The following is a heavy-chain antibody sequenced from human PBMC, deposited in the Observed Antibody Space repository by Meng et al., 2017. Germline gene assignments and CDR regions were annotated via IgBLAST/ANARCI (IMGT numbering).Heavy chain of an antibody. J-gene: IGHJ4*02. V-gene: IGHV3-23*01. CDR2: ISGSGGST. Sequence: GESLKISCAASGFTFSSYAMSWVRQAPGKGLEWVSAISGSGGSTYYADSVKGRFTISRDNSKNTLYLQMNSLRAEDTAVYYCARAGPLEYQAYCGGDCYSIHFDYWGQGTLVTVSS. D-gene: IGHD2-21*02. CDR1: GFTFSSYA. CDR3: ARAGPLEYQAYCGGDCYSIHFDY.